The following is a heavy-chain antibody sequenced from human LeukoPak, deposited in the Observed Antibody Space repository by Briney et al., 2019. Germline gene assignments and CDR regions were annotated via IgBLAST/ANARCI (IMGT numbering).Heavy chain of an antibody. J-gene: IGHJ3*02. V-gene: IGHV3-30*04. CDR3: ASSSWSHLDTAFDI. CDR1: DFTFSMYA. Sequence: PGGSLRLSCAASDFTFSMYAMHWVRQPPGKGLEWVAVISYDGRDKYYTDSVKGRFTISRDNSKNTLYLQMSSLRPEDMAIYYCASSSWSHLDTAFDIWGQGTVVAVSS. CDR2: ISYDGRDK. D-gene: IGHD3-3*01.